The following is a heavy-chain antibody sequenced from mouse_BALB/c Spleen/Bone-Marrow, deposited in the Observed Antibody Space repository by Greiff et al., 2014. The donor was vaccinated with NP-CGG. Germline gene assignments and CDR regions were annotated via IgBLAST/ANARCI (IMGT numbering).Heavy chain of an antibody. V-gene: IGHV7-3*02. J-gene: IGHJ2*01. CDR1: GFTFTDYF. CDR3: ARDYSGYFDF. CDR2: IRNKPNSYTT. D-gene: IGHD5-1*01. Sequence: EVKLVESGGGLVQPGGSLRLSCTTSGFTFTDYFMTWVRQPPGKALEWLGFIRNKPNSYTTEYNPSVKGRFTISRDNSQGILYLQMNTLRAEDSAIYYCARDYSGYFDFWGQGTTLTVSS.